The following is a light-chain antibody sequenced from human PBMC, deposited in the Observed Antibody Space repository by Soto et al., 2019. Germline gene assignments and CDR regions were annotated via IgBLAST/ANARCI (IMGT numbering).Light chain of an antibody. J-gene: IGKJ1*01. V-gene: IGKV3-15*01. CDR2: GAS. Sequence: EIVMTQSPATLSVSPGERATLSCSASQSVSSNLAWYQQKPGQAPRLLIYGASTRATGTPARFSGSGSGTEFTLTISSLQSEDFAVYYCQQYNNWPTLTFGQGTKV. CDR1: QSVSSN. CDR3: QQYNNWPTLT.